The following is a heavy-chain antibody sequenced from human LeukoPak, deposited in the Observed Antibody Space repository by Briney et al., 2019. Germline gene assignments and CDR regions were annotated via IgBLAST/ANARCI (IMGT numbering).Heavy chain of an antibody. V-gene: IGHV3-21*01. CDR1: GFALKSYS. J-gene: IGHJ4*02. CDR2: ISSTSAYI. CDR3: ARDRAEDDSSGYIHRDFDF. Sequence: PGGSLRLSCAGSGFALKSYSLSWVRQAPGKGLEWVSSISSTSAYIYYADSVKGRFTISRDNVDNVVYLQMNSLGAEDTAVYYCARDRAEDDSSGYIHRDFDFWGQGTLVIVSS. D-gene: IGHD3-22*01.